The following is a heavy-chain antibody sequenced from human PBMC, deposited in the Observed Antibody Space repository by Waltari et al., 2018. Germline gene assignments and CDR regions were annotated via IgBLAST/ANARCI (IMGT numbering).Heavy chain of an antibody. CDR2: IKQDGSEK. Sequence: EVQLVESGGGSVQPGGSLRLSCAASGMTLSSYWMNWVRQAPGKGPEWVANIKQDGSEKNYVDSVEGRFSISRDNAQNSLYLQMNSLRAEDTAIYYCVTGLTTVTAKDYFDHWGQGALVTVSS. D-gene: IGHD4-17*01. CDR1: GMTLSSYW. J-gene: IGHJ4*02. V-gene: IGHV3-7*01. CDR3: VTGLTTVTAKDYFDH.